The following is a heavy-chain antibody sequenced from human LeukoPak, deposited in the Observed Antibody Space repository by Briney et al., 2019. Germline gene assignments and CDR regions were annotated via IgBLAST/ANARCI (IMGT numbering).Heavy chain of an antibody. CDR2: IIPIFGTA. J-gene: IGHJ3*02. D-gene: IGHD3-22*01. Sequence: SVKVSCKASVDTFSSYAISWVRQAPGQGLEWMGGIIPIFGTANYAQKFQGRVTNTADESTSTAYMELSSLRSEDTAVYYCAVIQDSGYDAFDIWGQGTMVTVSS. CDR1: VDTFSSYA. CDR3: AVIQDSGYDAFDI. V-gene: IGHV1-69*01.